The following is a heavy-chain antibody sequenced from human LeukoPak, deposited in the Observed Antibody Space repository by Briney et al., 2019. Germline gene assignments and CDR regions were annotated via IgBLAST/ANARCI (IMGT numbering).Heavy chain of an antibody. CDR2: ISSSSTYI. D-gene: IGHD6-19*01. CDR1: GFIFSSYA. V-gene: IGHV3-21*01. Sequence: GGSLRLSCAASGFIFSSYAMSWVRQAPGKGLEWVSSISSSSTYIYYTDSVKGRFTISRDDAKNSLYLQMNSLRADDTAIYYCARDKSYSAVAGTSPLYWGQGTLVTVSS. J-gene: IGHJ4*01. CDR3: ARDKSYSAVAGTSPLY.